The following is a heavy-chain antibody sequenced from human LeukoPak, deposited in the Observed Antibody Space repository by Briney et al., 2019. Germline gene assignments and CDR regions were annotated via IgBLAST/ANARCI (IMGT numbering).Heavy chain of an antibody. D-gene: IGHD3-22*01. V-gene: IGHV3-23*01. Sequence: PGGSLRLSCAASGFTFSTYAMIWVRQAPGKGLEWVSPINSGGSTYYADSLKGRFTISRDNSKNTLYLQMNSLRAEDTAVYYCARGSGSSGYLSSLYYFDYWGQGTLVTVSS. CDR3: ARGSGSSGYLSSLYYFDY. J-gene: IGHJ4*02. CDR2: INSGGST. CDR1: GFTFSTYA.